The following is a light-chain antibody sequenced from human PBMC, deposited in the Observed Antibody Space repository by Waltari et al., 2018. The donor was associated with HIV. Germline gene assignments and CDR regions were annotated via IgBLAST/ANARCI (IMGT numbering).Light chain of an antibody. V-gene: IGKV1-8*01. CDR3: QQYYSYPLT. CDR1: QGIGTY. CDR2: GAS. Sequence: IRMTQSPSSLSASTGDRVTITCRASQGIGTYLAWYQQKPGRAPKLLIYGASYLQRGVPSRFSGSGSGSEFTLTINCLQSEDFVMYYCQQYYSYPLTFGPGTKVDIK. J-gene: IGKJ3*01.